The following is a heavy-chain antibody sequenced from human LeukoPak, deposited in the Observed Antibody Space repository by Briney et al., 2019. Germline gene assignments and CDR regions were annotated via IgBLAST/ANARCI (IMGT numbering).Heavy chain of an antibody. Sequence: ASVKVSCKASGFIFTNYYIHWVRQAPGQGLEWMGIINPSGGSTSYAQKFQGRVTMTRDTSTSTVYMELSSLRSEDTAVYYCARAYSSGWYYFDYWGQGTLVTVSS. D-gene: IGHD6-19*01. CDR1: GFIFTNYY. CDR3: ARAYSSGWYYFDY. V-gene: IGHV1-46*01. J-gene: IGHJ4*02. CDR2: INPSGGST.